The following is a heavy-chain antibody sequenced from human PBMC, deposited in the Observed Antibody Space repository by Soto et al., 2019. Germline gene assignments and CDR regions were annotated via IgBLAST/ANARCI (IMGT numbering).Heavy chain of an antibody. V-gene: IGHV2-5*01. CDR1: GFSLRTSGVG. CDR2: IYWHDDK. D-gene: IGHD3-9*01. J-gene: IGHJ4*02. CDR3: AHSARYYDISTGQYFPRNFDY. Sequence: QITLKESGPTLVKPTQTLTLTCTFSGFSLRTSGVGVSWIRQPPGKALEWLALIYWHDDKRYSPSLQNRLTITKDTSKNQVVLTMTNMDPGDTAIYYCAHSARYYDISTGQYFPRNFDYWGQGTRVTVSS.